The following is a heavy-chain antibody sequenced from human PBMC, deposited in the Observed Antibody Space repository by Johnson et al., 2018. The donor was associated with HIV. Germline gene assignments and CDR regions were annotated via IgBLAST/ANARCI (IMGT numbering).Heavy chain of an antibody. Sequence: EVQLVESGGGLVQPGRSLRLSCTASGFTFGDYAMSWVRQAPGKGLDWVGFIRSKAYGGTTEYAASVKGRFTISRDDSKSIAYLKMNSLQTEDTGVYYCTREQLWPRGAFDIWGQGTMVSVSS. D-gene: IGHD5-18*01. J-gene: IGHJ3*02. V-gene: IGHV3-49*04. CDR3: TREQLWPRGAFDI. CDR1: GFTFGDYA. CDR2: IRSKAYGGTT.